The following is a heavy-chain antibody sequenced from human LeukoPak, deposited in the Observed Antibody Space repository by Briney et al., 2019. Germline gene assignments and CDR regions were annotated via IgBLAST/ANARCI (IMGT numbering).Heavy chain of an antibody. CDR2: IIPIFGTA. J-gene: IGHJ6*02. CDR1: GGTFSSSA. Sequence: SVKVSCKTSGGTFSSSAITWVRQAPGQGLEWMGGIIPIFGTANYAQKFQGRVTITADESTSTAYMELSSLRSEDTAVYYCARDSSGWSRYYYYGMDVWGQGTTVTVSS. CDR3: ARDSSGWSRYYYYGMDV. D-gene: IGHD6-19*01. V-gene: IGHV1-69*13.